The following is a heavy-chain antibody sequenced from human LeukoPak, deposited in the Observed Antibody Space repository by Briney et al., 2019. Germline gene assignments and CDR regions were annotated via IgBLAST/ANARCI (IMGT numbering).Heavy chain of an antibody. D-gene: IGHD2-2*01. J-gene: IGHJ4*02. V-gene: IGHV1-18*01. CDR1: GYTFTSYA. Sequence: GASVKVSCKASGYTFTSYAMNWVRQAPGQGLEWMGWISAYNGNTNYAQKLQGRVTMTTDTSTSTAYMELRSLRSDDTAVYYGARGRGVVPAVNFDYWGQGTLVTVSS. CDR2: ISAYNGNT. CDR3: ARGRGVVPAVNFDY.